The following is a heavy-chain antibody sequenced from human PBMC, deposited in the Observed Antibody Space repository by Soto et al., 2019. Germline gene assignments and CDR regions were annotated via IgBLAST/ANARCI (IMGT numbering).Heavy chain of an antibody. D-gene: IGHD3-10*01. CDR3: ARDGKGGYYGSGSYYQFDY. V-gene: IGHV3-33*01. Sequence: GGSLRLSCAASGFTFSSYGMHWVRQAPGKGLEWVAVIWYDGSNKYYADSVKGRFTISRDNSKNTLYLQMNSLRAEDTAVYYCARDGKGGYYGSGSYYQFDYWGQGTLVTVSS. J-gene: IGHJ4*02. CDR2: IWYDGSNK. CDR1: GFTFSSYG.